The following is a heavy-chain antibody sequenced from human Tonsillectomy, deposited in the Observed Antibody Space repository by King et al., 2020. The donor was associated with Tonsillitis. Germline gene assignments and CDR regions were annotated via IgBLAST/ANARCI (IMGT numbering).Heavy chain of an antibody. CDR3: ARVAYSYGSPYFDY. CDR2: ITSSSSI. D-gene: IGHD5-18*01. V-gene: IGHV3-21*01. CDR1: GFTFSVYS. J-gene: IGHJ4*02. Sequence: AQLVQSGGGLVKPGGSLRLSCAASGFTFSVYSMNWVRQAPGKGLEWVSSITSSSSIYYADSVKGRFTISRDNAKNSLYLQMNSLRAEDTAVYYCARVAYSYGSPYFDYWGQGTLVTVSS.